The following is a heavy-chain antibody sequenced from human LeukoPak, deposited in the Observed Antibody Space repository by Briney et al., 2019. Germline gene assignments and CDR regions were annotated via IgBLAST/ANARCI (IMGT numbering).Heavy chain of an antibody. CDR2: IYSGGGT. CDR1: GFIVTRTI. V-gene: IGHV3-66*01. CDR3: ARVLYRLLI. Sequence: PGGSLRHSSAHPGFIVTRTIVRSVSQAPGKGLEWVSVIYSGGGTNYADSVKGRFTISRANSKYTLYLQLNSLRAEDTAVYYCARVLYRLLIWGPGSLVTVSS. D-gene: IGHD1-26*01. J-gene: IGHJ1*01.